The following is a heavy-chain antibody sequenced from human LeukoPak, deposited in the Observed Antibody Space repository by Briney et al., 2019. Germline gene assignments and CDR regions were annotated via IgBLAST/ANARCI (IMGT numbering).Heavy chain of an antibody. V-gene: IGHV3-7*01. CDR1: GFTFSNYW. CDR2: INQDGGEN. CDR3: ARQGDDY. J-gene: IGHJ4*01. D-gene: IGHD3-16*01. Sequence: GGSLRLSCAASGFTFSNYWMSWIRQAPGKGLEWVAKINQDGGENYYVESVKGRFTISRDNARNSLYLQMNSLRAEDTAVYYCARQGDDYWGHGTLVTVSS.